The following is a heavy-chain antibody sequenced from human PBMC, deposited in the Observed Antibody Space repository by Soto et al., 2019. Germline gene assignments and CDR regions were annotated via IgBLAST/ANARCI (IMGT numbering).Heavy chain of an antibody. CDR3: AEEDSSGWYFFDD. D-gene: IGHD6-19*01. J-gene: IGHJ4*02. CDR1: GFTFSSYA. V-gene: IGHV3-23*01. Sequence: EVQLLDSVGGLVQPGGSLRLSCAASGFTFSSYAMSWVRQAPGKGLEWVSTISGRGGSAYYADSMKGRLTISRDNSKTPLYPQTNSLRAEDTAVYYFAEEDSSGWYFFDDWGQGTLVTVSA. CDR2: ISGRGGSA.